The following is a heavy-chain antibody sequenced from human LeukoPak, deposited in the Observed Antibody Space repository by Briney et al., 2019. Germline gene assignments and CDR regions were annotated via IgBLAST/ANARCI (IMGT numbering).Heavy chain of an antibody. CDR2: IYYSGST. D-gene: IGHD3-10*01. J-gene: IGHJ4*02. CDR3: ARSMVRGVSY. CDR1: GGSISSYY. V-gene: IGHV4-59*01. Sequence: PSETLSLTCTVSGGSISSYYWSWIRQPPGKGLEWIGCIYYSGSTNYNPSLKSRVTISVDTSKNQFSLKLSSVTAADTAVYYCARSMVRGVSYWGQGTLVTVSS.